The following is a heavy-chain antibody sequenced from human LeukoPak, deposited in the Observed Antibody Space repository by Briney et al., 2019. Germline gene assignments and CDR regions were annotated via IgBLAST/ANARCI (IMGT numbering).Heavy chain of an antibody. V-gene: IGHV3-23*01. Sequence: GGSLRLSCPTSGFTLRTSPMNWVRQVPGRGLEWVSTISGDGDSTYYADSVKGRFTMSRDNAKNTLHLQMNRLRAEDTGIIYFAKDLDYWGQGTQVTVSS. CDR1: GFTLRTSP. CDR3: AKDLDY. CDR2: ISGDGDST. J-gene: IGHJ4*02.